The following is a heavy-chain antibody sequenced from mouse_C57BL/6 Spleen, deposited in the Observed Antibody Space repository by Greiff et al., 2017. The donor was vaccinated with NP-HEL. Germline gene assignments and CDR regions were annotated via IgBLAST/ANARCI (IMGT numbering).Heavy chain of an antibody. CDR2: INPSNGGT. CDR1: GYTFTSYW. Sequence: QVQLKQPGTELVKPGASVKLSCKASGYTFTSYWMHWVKQRPGQGLEWIGNINPSNGGTNYNEKFKSKATLTVDKSSSTAYMQLSSLTSEDSAVYYCARSPTVVAYYYAMDYWGQGTSVTVSS. CDR3: ARSPTVVAYYYAMDY. J-gene: IGHJ4*01. V-gene: IGHV1-53*01. D-gene: IGHD1-1*01.